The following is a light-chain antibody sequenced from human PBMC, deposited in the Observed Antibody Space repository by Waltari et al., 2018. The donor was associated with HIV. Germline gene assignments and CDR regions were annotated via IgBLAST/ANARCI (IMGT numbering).Light chain of an antibody. V-gene: IGLV3-25*03. Sequence: SYELTQPPSVSVSPGPTARLTCSGDSFPNQYVYWYQQRPGRAPVLVIYKDSERPSAIPERFSGSRSGTTVTLTISGVQADDEADYYCQSADSSGSSWVFGGGTKLTV. CDR1: SFPNQY. CDR2: KDS. J-gene: IGLJ3*02. CDR3: QSADSSGSSWV.